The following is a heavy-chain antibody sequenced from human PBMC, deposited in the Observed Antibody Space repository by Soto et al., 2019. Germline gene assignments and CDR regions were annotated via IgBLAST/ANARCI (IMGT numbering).Heavy chain of an antibody. CDR1: GYSFTNYY. Sequence: SVKVSCKASGYSFTNYYVHWVRQAPGQGLEWMGIINPNSGGTNYAQKFQGRVTMTRDTSISTAYMELSRLRSDDTAVYYCAREIAAAGTYWFDPRGQGTMVTVSA. V-gene: IGHV1-2*02. J-gene: IGHJ5*02. D-gene: IGHD6-13*01. CDR2: INPNSGGT. CDR3: AREIAAAGTYWFDP.